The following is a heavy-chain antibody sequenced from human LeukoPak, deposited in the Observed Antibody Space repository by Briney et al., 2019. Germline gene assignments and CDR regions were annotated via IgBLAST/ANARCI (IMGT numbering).Heavy chain of an antibody. Sequence: QPGGSLRLSCAASGFSFSSYAMSWVRQAPRRGLEWVSGISGSGGSTYYADSLKGRFTISRDNSKNTLYLQMDSLRAEDTAVYYCAKDPYDYGDYYFDFWGKGTLVIVSS. CDR1: GFSFSSYA. D-gene: IGHD4-17*01. J-gene: IGHJ4*02. CDR3: AKDPYDYGDYYFDF. CDR2: ISGSGGST. V-gene: IGHV3-23*01.